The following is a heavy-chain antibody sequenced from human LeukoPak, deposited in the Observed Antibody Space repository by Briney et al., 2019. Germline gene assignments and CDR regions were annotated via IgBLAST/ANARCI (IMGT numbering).Heavy chain of an antibody. D-gene: IGHD6-19*01. CDR1: GYNFTIYW. Sequence: GESLKISCKGSGYNFTIYWIGWVRQLPGKGLEWMGIIYPGDSDTRYSPSFQGQVTISADKSISTAYLQWSSLKASDTAMYYCARHQWYSSGWYEIDYWGQGTLVTVSS. CDR2: IYPGDSDT. V-gene: IGHV5-51*01. J-gene: IGHJ4*02. CDR3: ARHQWYSSGWYEIDY.